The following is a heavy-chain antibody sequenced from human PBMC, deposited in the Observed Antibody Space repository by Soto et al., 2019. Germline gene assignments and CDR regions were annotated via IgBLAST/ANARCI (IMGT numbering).Heavy chain of an antibody. J-gene: IGHJ3*02. Sequence: QVQLVESGGGVVQPGRSLRLSCAASGFTFSSYGMHWVRQAPGKGLEWGAGIWYDGSNKYYADSVKGRITITRDNSKNPPYMQMKITGAEDTAVYYCARDMYSSSWYNDAFDIWGQGTMVTVSS. D-gene: IGHD6-13*01. CDR1: GFTFSSYG. V-gene: IGHV3-33*01. CDR2: IWYDGSNK. CDR3: ARDMYSSSWYNDAFDI.